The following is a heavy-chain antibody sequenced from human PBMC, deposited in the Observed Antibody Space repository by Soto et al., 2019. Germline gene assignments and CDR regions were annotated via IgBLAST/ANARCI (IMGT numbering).Heavy chain of an antibody. CDR3: AREPLAHSYFDL. Sequence: SETLSLTCTVSGGSISGHYWSWIRQPAGKGLEWIGRMYNSERTNYNPSLKSRVTMSMDTSKNQFSLKLTSVTAADTAVYFCAREPLAHSYFDLWGQGTLVTVS. CDR1: GGSISGHY. J-gene: IGHJ4*02. CDR2: MYNSERT. V-gene: IGHV4-4*07.